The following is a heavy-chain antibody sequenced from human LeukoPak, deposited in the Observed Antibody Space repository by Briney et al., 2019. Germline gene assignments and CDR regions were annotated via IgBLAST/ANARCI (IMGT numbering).Heavy chain of an antibody. V-gene: IGHV3-23*01. Sequence: QPGGSLRLSCAASGFTFSSYAMSWVRQAPGKGLEWVSAISGSGGSTYYADSVKGRFTISRDNAKNSLYLQMNSLRAEDTAVYYCARGYYDSSGYQTPDYWGQGTLVTVSS. D-gene: IGHD3-22*01. CDR2: ISGSGGST. CDR3: ARGYYDSSGYQTPDY. CDR1: GFTFSSYA. J-gene: IGHJ4*02.